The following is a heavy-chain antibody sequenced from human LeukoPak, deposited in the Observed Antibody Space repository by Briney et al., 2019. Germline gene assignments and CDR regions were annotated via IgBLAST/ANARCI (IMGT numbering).Heavy chain of an antibody. D-gene: IGHD6-19*01. J-gene: IGHJ6*03. CDR1: GGSISSSSYY. Sequence: SETLSLTCTVSGGSISSSSYYWGWIRQPPGKGLEWIGSIYYSGSTYYNPSLKSRVTISVDTSKNQFSLKLSSVTAADTAVYYCARYSSGWFLSGYYYYMDVWGKGTTVTISS. V-gene: IGHV4-39*07. CDR2: IYYSGST. CDR3: ARYSSGWFLSGYYYYMDV.